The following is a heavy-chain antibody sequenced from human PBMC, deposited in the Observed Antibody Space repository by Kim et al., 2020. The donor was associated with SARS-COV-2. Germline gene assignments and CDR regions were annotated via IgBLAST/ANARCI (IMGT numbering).Heavy chain of an antibody. J-gene: IGHJ4*02. V-gene: IGHV3-33*01. CDR2: IWYDGSNK. D-gene: IGHD6-13*01. Sequence: GGSLRLSCAASGFTFSSYGMHWVRQAPGKGLEWVAVIWYDGSNKYYADSVKGRFTISRDNSKNTLYLQMNSLRAEDTAVYYCARDVELRAAAGPSDYWGQGTLVTVSS. CDR3: ARDVELRAAAGPSDY. CDR1: GFTFSSYG.